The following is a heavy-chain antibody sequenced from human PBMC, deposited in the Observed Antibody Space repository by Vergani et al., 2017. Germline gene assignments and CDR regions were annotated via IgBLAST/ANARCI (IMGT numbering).Heavy chain of an antibody. CDR1: GGSITSYY. Sequence: QVQLQESGPGLVKPSETLSVTCTVSGGSITSYYWNWIRQSAEKGLEWIGRVSPNGNTNYNPSLKSRLTMSIDTSNNQFSLRLTSMTAADTAVYYCAASPHSYYYHYMDVWGKGTTVTVSS. CDR2: VSPNGNT. CDR3: AASPHSYYYHYMDV. V-gene: IGHV4-4*07. J-gene: IGHJ6*03.